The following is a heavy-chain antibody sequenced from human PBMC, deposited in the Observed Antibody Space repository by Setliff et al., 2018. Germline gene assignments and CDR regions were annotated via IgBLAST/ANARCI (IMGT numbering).Heavy chain of an antibody. J-gene: IGHJ3*02. V-gene: IGHV3-48*01. CDR2: ISSSSSTI. CDR1: GFTFSSYR. CDR3: ARLNHRPNDAFDI. Sequence: PGGSLRLSCAASGFTFSSYRMTWVRQAPGKGLEWVSHISSSSSTIYYADSLKGRFTVSRDNAKNSLYLQMSSLRAEDTAVYYCARLNHRPNDAFDIWGQGTMVTVS.